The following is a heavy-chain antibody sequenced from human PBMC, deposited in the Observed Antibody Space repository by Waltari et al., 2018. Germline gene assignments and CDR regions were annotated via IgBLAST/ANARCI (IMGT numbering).Heavy chain of an antibody. D-gene: IGHD4-17*01. J-gene: IGHJ6*02. CDR3: ARGGYGDYGGMDV. V-gene: IGHV1-3*01. CDR1: GYTFTSYA. CDR2: ITAGNGNT. Sequence: QVQLVQSGAEVKKPGASVKVSCKASGYTFTSYAMHWVRQAPGQRLEWMGWITAGNGNTKYSQKFQGRVTITRDTSASTAYMELSSLRSEDTAVYYCARGGYGDYGGMDVWGQGTTVTVSS.